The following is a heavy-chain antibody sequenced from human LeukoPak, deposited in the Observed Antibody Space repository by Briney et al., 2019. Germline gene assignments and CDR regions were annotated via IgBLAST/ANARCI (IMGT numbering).Heavy chain of an antibody. CDR2: INPNSGGT. V-gene: IGHV1-2*04. D-gene: IGHD6-13*01. J-gene: IGHJ1*01. CDR3: ARDRAGYSSSPTTGHFQH. CDR1: GYTFTGYY. Sequence: GASVKVSCKASGYTFTGYYMHWVRQAPGQGLEWMGWINPNSGGTNYAQKFQGWVTMTRDTSISTAYMELSRLRSDDTAVYYCARDRAGYSSSPTTGHFQHWGQGTLVTVSS.